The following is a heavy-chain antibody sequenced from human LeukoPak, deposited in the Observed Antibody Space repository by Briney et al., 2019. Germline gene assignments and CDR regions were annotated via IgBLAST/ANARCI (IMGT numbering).Heavy chain of an antibody. J-gene: IGHJ6*03. D-gene: IGHD3-10*01. CDR1: GFTLEGYA. CDR2: ISWNGGTT. CDR3: SRERRGFYMDV. V-gene: IGHV3-43D*03. Sequence: GXXXRLSCVASGFTLEGYAMHWVRHAPGKGLEWVSLISWNGGTTYYADSVKGRFTISGDNSKNSLYLQMNSLRAEDTALYYCSRERRGFYMDVWGKGTTVTVSS.